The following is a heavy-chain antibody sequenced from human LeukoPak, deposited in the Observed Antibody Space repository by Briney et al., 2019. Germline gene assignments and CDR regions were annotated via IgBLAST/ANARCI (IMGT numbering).Heavy chain of an antibody. D-gene: IGHD1-1*01. CDR2: ISSSSTYI. J-gene: IGHJ6*03. CDR3: ARDGNRDGDMDV. CDR1: GFTFSSYS. V-gene: IGHV3-21*01. Sequence: GGSLRLSCAASGFTFSSYSMNWVRQAPGKGLEWVSSISSSSTYIYYADSVKGRFTISRDNAKNSLYLQKNSLRAEDTALYYCARDGNRDGDMDVWGKGTTVTVSS.